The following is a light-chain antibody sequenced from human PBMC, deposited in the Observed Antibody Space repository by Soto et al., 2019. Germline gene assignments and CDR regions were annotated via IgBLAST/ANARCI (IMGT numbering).Light chain of an antibody. CDR3: AAWDDSLNGYV. J-gene: IGLJ1*01. CDR2: SNS. V-gene: IGLV1-44*01. CDR1: SSNIGSYT. Sequence: QSVLIQPPSASGTPGQRVPVSCSGGSSNIGSYTVNWYKQLPGAAPKLLIYSNSQRPSGVPDRFSASKSGTSASLAISGLQAEDEADYYCAAWDDSLNGYVFGPGTKLTVL.